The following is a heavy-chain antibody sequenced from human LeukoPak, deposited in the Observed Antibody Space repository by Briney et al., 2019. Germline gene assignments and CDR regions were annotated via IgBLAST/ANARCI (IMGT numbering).Heavy chain of an antibody. D-gene: IGHD6-19*01. V-gene: IGHV4-34*01. CDR3: ARGPTYSSSLDY. Sequence: PSETLSLTCAVYGGSFSGYYWSWIRQPPGKGLEWIGEINHSGGTNYNPSLKSRVTISVDTSKNQFSLKLSSMTAADTAVYYCARGPTYSSSLDYWGQGTLVTVSS. CDR2: INHSGGT. CDR1: GGSFSGYY. J-gene: IGHJ4*02.